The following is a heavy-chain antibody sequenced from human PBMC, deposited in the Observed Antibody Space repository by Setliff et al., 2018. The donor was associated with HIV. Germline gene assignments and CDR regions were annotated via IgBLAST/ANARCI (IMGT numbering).Heavy chain of an antibody. Sequence: ASVKVSCKASGYTFTNYYIHWVRQAPGQGLQWMGLINPTGGGPRYAQKFRGRLTMSSDTSTSTVFMELSSLRSEDTAVYYCAKGGGYLDFWGQGTPVT. V-gene: IGHV1-46*01. D-gene: IGHD2-15*01. J-gene: IGHJ4*02. CDR3: AKGGGYLDF. CDR1: GYTFTNYY. CDR2: INPTGGGP.